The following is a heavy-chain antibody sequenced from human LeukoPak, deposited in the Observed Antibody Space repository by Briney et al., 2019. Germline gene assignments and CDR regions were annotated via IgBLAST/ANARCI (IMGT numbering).Heavy chain of an antibody. CDR3: AREGRTRGVMRFDY. J-gene: IGHJ4*02. CDR2: ISGSGGST. Sequence: TGGSLRLSCAASGFTFSSYAMHWVRQAPGKGLEWVSAISGSGGSTYYADSVKGRFTISRDNSKNTLYLQMNSLRAEDTAVYYCAREGRTRGVMRFDYWGQGTLVTVSS. CDR1: GFTFSSYA. V-gene: IGHV3-23*01. D-gene: IGHD3-16*01.